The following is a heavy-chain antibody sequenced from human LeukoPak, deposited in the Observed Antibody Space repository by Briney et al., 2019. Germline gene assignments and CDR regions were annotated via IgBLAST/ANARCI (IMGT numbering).Heavy chain of an antibody. CDR1: GGSFSGYY. Sequence: SETLSLTCAVYGGSFSGYYWSWIRQPPGKGLEWIGEINHSGSTNYNPSLKSRVTISVDTSKNQFSLKLSSVTAADTAVYYCARGRRAAPVFDYWGQGTVVTVSS. CDR2: INHSGST. D-gene: IGHD2-15*01. CDR3: ARGRRAAPVFDY. V-gene: IGHV4-34*01. J-gene: IGHJ4*02.